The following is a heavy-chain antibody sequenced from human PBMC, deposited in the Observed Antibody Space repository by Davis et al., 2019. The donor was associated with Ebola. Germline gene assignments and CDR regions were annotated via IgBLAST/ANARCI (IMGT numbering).Heavy chain of an antibody. CDR1: GGSFSGYY. J-gene: IGHJ5*02. D-gene: IGHD3-10*01. CDR2: INHSGST. CDR3: ARLNLWFGELLSNWFDP. V-gene: IGHV4-34*01. Sequence: SETLSLTCAVYGGSFSGYYWSWIRQPPGKGLEWIGEINHSGSTNDNPSLKSRVTISVDTSKNQFSLKLSSVTAADTAAYYCARLNLWFGELLSNWFDPWGQGTLVTVSS.